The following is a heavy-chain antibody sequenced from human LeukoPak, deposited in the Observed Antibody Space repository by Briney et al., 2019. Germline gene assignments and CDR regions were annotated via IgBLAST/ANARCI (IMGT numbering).Heavy chain of an antibody. D-gene: IGHD3-22*01. CDR1: GGTFSSYA. V-gene: IGHV1-69*13. CDR3: ARKYYYDSSGYLRPDYYYYYGMDV. CDR2: IIPIFGTA. J-gene: IGHJ6*02. Sequence: ASVKVSCKASGGTFSSYAISWVRQAPGQGLEWMGGIIPIFGTANYAQKFQGRVTITADESTSTAYMGLSSLRSEDTAVYYCARKYYYDSSGYLRPDYYYYYGMDVWGQGTTVTVSS.